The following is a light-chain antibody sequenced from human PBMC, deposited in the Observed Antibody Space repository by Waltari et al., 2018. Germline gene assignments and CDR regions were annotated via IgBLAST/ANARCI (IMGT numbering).Light chain of an antibody. CDR3: QHYVSLPVT. V-gene: IGKV1-5*03. Sequence: DIQMTQSPSTLSASVGDRVTITCRVSQSISSWLAWYQQKPGTAPKLLIYKASTLESGVPSRFSGSGSGTEFTLTINSLQPDDFAVYYCQHYVSLPVTFGQGTKVEIK. CDR1: QSISSW. CDR2: KAS. J-gene: IGKJ1*01.